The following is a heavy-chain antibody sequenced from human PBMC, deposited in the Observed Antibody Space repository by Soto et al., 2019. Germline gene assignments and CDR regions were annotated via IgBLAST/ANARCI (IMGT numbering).Heavy chain of an antibody. CDR3: SISNSYGRGDF. J-gene: IGHJ4*02. V-gene: IGHV1-69*01. Sequence: QVQLVQSGAEVKKPGSSVRVSCKASGGTLNSYTISWVRQAPGQGLEWMGGIIPVFGTTDYAQKFQGRVTITAAQSTGTAYLDLFRLRSEDTAIYYCSISNSYGRGDFWGQGTLVSVSS. D-gene: IGHD4-17*01. CDR2: IIPVFGTT. CDR1: GGTLNSYT.